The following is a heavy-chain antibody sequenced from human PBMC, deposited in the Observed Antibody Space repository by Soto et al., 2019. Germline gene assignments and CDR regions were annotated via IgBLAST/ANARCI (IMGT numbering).Heavy chain of an antibody. CDR1: GFTFSSYA. CDR2: ISGSGGST. J-gene: IGHJ4*02. Sequence: EVQLLESGGGLVQPGGSLRLSCAASGFTFSSYAMSWVRQAPGKGLEWVSAISGSGGSTYYADSVKGRFTISRDNSKNTVYLQMNGLRAEDTAVYYCAKDPGRPTRIAVADYYFDYWGQGTLVTVSS. V-gene: IGHV3-23*01. CDR3: AKDPGRPTRIAVADYYFDY. D-gene: IGHD6-19*01.